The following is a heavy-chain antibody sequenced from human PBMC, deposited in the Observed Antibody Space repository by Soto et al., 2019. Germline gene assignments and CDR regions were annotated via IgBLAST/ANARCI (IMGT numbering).Heavy chain of an antibody. CDR2: ISSSSSTI. Sequence: EVQLVESGGGLVQPGGSLRLSCSVSGFTFSNYTMNWVRQAPGKGLEWISFISSSSSTIYYADSVKGRFTISRDNAKNSLYLQMNSLRDEDTAVYYCASPLHDTSGYSLDYWGQGTPFTVSS. J-gene: IGHJ4*02. CDR3: ASPLHDTSGYSLDY. CDR1: GFTFSNYT. V-gene: IGHV3-48*02. D-gene: IGHD3-22*01.